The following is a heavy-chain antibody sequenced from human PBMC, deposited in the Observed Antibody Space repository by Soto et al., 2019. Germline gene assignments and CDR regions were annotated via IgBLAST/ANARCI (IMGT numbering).Heavy chain of an antibody. CDR3: ATADGFGVVTPFLEY. CDR2: SYYRGST. CDR1: GGSISSRSHY. V-gene: IGHV4-39*01. D-gene: IGHD3-3*01. J-gene: IGHJ4*02. Sequence: QLQLQESGPGLVKPSETLSLTCTVSGGSISSRSHYWGWIRQSPGKHLEWIGSSYYRGSTHYNPSLKTRVTISVDTSKNQVSLKVYSVTAADTAVYYCATADGFGVVTPFLEYWGQGILVTVSS.